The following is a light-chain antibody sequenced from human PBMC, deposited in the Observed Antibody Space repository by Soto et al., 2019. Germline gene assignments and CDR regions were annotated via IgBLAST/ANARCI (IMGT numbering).Light chain of an antibody. V-gene: IGKV3-11*01. CDR1: QSVSSSY. CDR3: QQRSNWPRVT. Sequence: ETVLTQSPDIMYLSPGERATLSCRASQSVSSSYLAWYQQKPGQAPRLLIYDASNRATGIPARFSGSGSGTDFTLTISSLEPEDFAVYYCQQRSNWPRVTFGPGTKVDIK. CDR2: DAS. J-gene: IGKJ3*01.